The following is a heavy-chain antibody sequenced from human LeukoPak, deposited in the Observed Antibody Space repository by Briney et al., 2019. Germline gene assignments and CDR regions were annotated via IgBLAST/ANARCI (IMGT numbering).Heavy chain of an antibody. Sequence: GGSLRLSCAASGFTVSSNCMSWVRQAPGKGLEWVSVIYSGGSTYYAASVKGRFTISRHNSKNTLYLQMNSLRPEDTAVYYCARGTTGGTDSWGQGTLVTVSS. V-gene: IGHV3-53*04. CDR1: GFTVSSNC. J-gene: IGHJ4*02. CDR3: ARGTTGGTDS. CDR2: IYSGGST. D-gene: IGHD2/OR15-2a*01.